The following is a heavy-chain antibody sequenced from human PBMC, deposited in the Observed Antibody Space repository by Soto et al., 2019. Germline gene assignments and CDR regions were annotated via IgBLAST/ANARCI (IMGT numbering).Heavy chain of an antibody. Sequence: QVQLVQSGAQVKKPGASVKVSCKASGYTFSSSSISWVRQAPGQGLECMGWISVYNGNTNYAQTLQGRVTMSRDTSTGTAYMELRSLRSDDTAVYYCARNASGGFDSWGQGTLVTVSS. J-gene: IGHJ4*02. CDR3: ARNASGGFDS. D-gene: IGHD3-16*01. CDR2: ISVYNGNT. CDR1: GYTFSSSS. V-gene: IGHV1-18*01.